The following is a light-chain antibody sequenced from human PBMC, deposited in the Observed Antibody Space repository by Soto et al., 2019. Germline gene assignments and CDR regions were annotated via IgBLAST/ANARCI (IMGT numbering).Light chain of an antibody. CDR2: DAS. CDR1: LSVNTF. Sequence: IVLTQSPATLSLSPGERATLSCRASLSVNTFLAWYQQKPGQAPRLLIYDASNRATGIPPRFSGSGSGTDFTLTISSLEPEDFGCYYCQQRSNWGITFGQGTRLEMK. V-gene: IGKV3-11*01. J-gene: IGKJ5*01. CDR3: QQRSNWGIT.